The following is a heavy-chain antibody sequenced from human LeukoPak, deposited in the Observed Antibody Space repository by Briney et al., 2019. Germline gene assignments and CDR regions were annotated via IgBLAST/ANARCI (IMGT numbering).Heavy chain of an antibody. CDR3: ARDHSSARYTYYYYYMDV. J-gene: IGHJ6*03. D-gene: IGHD2-2*02. Sequence: SETLSLTCAVYGGSFSGYYWSWIRQPPGKGLEWIGYIYYSGSTNYNPSLKSRVTISVDTSKNQFSLKLTSATAADTAVYYCARDHSSARYTYYYYYMDVWGKGTTVTVSS. V-gene: IGHV4-59*12. CDR1: GGSFSGYY. CDR2: IYYSGST.